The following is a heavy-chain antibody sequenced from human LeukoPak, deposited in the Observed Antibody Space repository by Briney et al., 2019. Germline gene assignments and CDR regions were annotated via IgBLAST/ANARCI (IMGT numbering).Heavy chain of an antibody. V-gene: IGHV3-74*03. D-gene: IGHD6-19*01. J-gene: IGHJ3*02. Sequence: GGSLRLSCAASGFTFDNHWIYWVRQAPGKGLVWVSRINTDGSSTTYADSVKGRFTISRDNAYNTLYLQMNSLRADDTAVYFCARALAEAASGPLDIWGQGTMVTVSS. CDR2: INTDGSST. CDR1: GFTFDNHW. CDR3: ARALAEAASGPLDI.